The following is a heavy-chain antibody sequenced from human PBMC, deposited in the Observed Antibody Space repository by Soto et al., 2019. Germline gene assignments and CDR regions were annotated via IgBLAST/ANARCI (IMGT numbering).Heavy chain of an antibody. CDR1: GYTFTSYG. J-gene: IGHJ4*02. CDR2: ISAYNGNT. D-gene: IGHD6-19*01. V-gene: IGHV1-18*01. Sequence: ASVKVSCKASGYTFTSYGISWVRQAPGQGLEWMGWISAYNGNTNYAQKLQGRVTMTTDTSTSTAYMELRSLRSDDTAVYYCARVASGWDPYYFDYWGQGTLVTVSS. CDR3: ARVASGWDPYYFDY.